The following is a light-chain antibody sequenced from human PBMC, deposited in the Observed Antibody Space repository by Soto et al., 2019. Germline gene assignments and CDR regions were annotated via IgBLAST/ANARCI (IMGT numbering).Light chain of an antibody. CDR1: SSDVGGYNY. Sequence: QSALTQPASVSGSPGQSITISCTGTSSDVGGYNYVSWYQQHPGNAPKLIIYEVSDRPSEVSNRFSGSKSGNTASLTISGLQPEDEADYYCSSYTSSTTQVVFGGGTKVTVL. V-gene: IGLV2-14*01. CDR3: SSYTSSTTQVV. CDR2: EVS. J-gene: IGLJ2*01.